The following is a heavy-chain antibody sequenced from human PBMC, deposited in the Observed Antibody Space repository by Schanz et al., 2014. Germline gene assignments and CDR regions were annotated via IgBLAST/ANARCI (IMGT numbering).Heavy chain of an antibody. D-gene: IGHD7-27*01. CDR1: GFIFNDYY. V-gene: IGHV3-11*01. CDR2: ISRDGHTS. CDR3: ARENLNWEAFDI. J-gene: IGHJ3*02. Sequence: QVQLVESGGGLVKPGGSLRLSCAASGFIFNDYYMNWIRQAPGKGLEWHSYISRDGHTSYYAGSVKGRFTISRDNAKNSLYLEMTSLRGEDTAVYYCARENLNWEAFDIWGQGTVVTVSS.